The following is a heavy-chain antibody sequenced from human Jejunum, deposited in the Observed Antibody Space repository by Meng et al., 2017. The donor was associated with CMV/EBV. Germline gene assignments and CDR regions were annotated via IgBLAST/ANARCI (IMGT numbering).Heavy chain of an antibody. D-gene: IGHD5-18*01. CDR3: ARETSGYSYGLDY. CDR2: VSHDGKNK. V-gene: IGHV3-30*04. J-gene: IGHJ4*02. CDR1: GFTFSRDT. Sequence: SGFTFSRDTMHWIRQAPGKGLEWVALVSHDGKNKYYGDSVKGRFTISRDNAKNSLYLQMNSLRAEDTAVYYCARETSGYSYGLDYWGQGTLVTVSS.